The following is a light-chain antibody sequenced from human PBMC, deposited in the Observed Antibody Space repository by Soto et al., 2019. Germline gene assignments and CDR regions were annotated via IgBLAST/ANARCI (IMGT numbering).Light chain of an antibody. V-gene: IGLV2-14*03. J-gene: IGLJ1*01. CDR3: SSYTSSSTRV. CDR1: SSDVGGYNY. CDR2: DVS. Sequence: QSVLTQPASVSGSPGQSITISCTGTSSDVGGYNYVSWYQQHPGKAPKLMIYDVSHRPSGISNRFSGSKSGNTASLTISGLQAEDEADYYCSSYTSSSTRVFGTGTKLTVL.